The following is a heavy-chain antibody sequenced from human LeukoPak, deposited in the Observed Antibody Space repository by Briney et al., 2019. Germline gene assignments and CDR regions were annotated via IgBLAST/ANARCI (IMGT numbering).Heavy chain of an antibody. J-gene: IGHJ2*01. Sequence: SETLSLTCTVSGXXISTRYWRWIRQSPREGLEWVGYIHYSGGTNYNPSLKRRVSISLHTSKIQFSLMITSVPAADTALYYCAIGYDRGRFHLSPPWVWGHGTLVTVSA. CDR1: GXXISTRY. V-gene: IGHV4-59*11. D-gene: IGHD3-22*01. CDR2: IHYSGGT. CDR3: AIGYDRGRFHLSPPWV.